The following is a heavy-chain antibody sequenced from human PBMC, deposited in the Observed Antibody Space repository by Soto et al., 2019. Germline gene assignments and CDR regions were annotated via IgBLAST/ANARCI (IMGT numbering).Heavy chain of an antibody. CDR2: IIPILGIA. CDR3: ARGPDIVVVPAAMDYYYYYMDV. J-gene: IGHJ6*03. D-gene: IGHD2-2*01. CDR1: GGTFSSYT. V-gene: IGHV1-69*02. Sequence: QVQLVQSGAEVKKPGSSVKVSCKASGGTFSSYTISWVRQAPGQGLEWMGRIIPILGIANYAQKFQGRVTITAEKATSTAYMELSSLRSEDTALYYCARGPDIVVVPAAMDYYYYYMDVWGKGTTVTVSS.